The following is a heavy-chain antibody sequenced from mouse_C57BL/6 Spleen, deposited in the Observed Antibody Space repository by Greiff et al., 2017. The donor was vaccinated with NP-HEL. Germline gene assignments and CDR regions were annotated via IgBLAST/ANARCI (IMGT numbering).Heavy chain of an antibody. CDR3: ARRRPYYPYAKDY. CDR1: GYAFTNYL. D-gene: IGHD2-10*01. V-gene: IGHV1-54*01. J-gene: IGHJ4*01. CDR2: INPGSGGT. Sequence: VQLQQSGAELVRPGTSVKVSCKASGYAFTNYLIEWVKQRPGQGLEWIGVINPGSGGTNYNAKFKGKATLPADKSSSTSYKQLSSLTSEDSAVDFCARRRPYYPYAKDYWGQGTTVTVSS.